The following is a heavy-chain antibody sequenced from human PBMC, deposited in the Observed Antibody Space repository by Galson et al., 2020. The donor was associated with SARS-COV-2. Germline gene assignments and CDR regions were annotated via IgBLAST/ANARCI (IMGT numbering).Heavy chain of an antibody. J-gene: IGHJ4*02. CDR2: ISGIGGST. V-gene: IGHV3-23*01. D-gene: IGHD6-13*01. CDR1: GFTFSSYS. Sequence: GGSLRLSCCASGFTFSSYSMSCVRHAPGKGLEWVSVISGIGGSTHYADSVKGRFTISRDNSKNTLYLQMNSLRDEDSAEYYWAKGEGWYSTSRSLYWGKGTLVTVSS. CDR3: AKGEGWYSTSRSLY.